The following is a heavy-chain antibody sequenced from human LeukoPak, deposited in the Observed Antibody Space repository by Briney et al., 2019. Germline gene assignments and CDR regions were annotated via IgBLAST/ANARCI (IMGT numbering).Heavy chain of an antibody. J-gene: IGHJ5*02. D-gene: IGHD2-8*01. CDR1: GYTFTGYY. V-gene: IGHV1-2*04. CDR2: INPNSGGT. CDR3: ARVFGNGDNWFDP. Sequence: ASVKVSCKASGYTFTGYYMHWVRQAPGQGLEWMGWINPNSGGTNYAQKFQGWVTMTRDTSISTAYMELSRLRSDDTAVYYCARVFGNGDNWFDPWGQGTLVTVSS.